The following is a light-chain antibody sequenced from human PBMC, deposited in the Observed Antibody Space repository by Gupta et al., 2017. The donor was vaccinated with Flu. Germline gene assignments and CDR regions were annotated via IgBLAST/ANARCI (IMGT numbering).Light chain of an antibody. CDR1: SNDVGNYDL. V-gene: IGLV2-23*01. CDR2: EAA. J-gene: IGLJ1*01. Sequence: SITISCTGTSNDVGNYDLVSWYQEHPDKAHNVLIYEAAKRPSGVSNRFSGSKSHSTAYLTISGRQAEDEADYFCFSYAGNAKYVFGTGTRVTVL. CDR3: FSYAGNAKYV.